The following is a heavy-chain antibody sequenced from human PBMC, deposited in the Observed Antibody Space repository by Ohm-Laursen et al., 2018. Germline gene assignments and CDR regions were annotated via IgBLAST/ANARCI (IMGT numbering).Heavy chain of an antibody. CDR3: ARVGCSGGSCYSSYDY. D-gene: IGHD2-15*01. CDR1: GYTFTSYD. V-gene: IGHV1-8*01. CDR2: MNPNSGNT. J-gene: IGHJ4*02. Sequence: ASVKVSCKAFGYTFTSYDIKWVRQATGQGLEWMGWMNPNSGNTGYAQKFQGRVTMTRNTSISTAYMELSSLRSEDTAVYYCARVGCSGGSCYSSYDYWGQGTLVTASS.